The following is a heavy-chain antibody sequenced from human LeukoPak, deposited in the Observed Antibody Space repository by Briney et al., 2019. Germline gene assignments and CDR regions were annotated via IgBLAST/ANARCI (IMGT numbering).Heavy chain of an antibody. CDR1: GFTLSGSR. CDR3: ANPADLLLYDY. J-gene: IGHJ4*02. Sequence: EGSLRLSCAASGFTLSGSRISCVRQSPGKGLEWVSSISSSSTYKYYADSVEGRFTISRDNSKSSLYLQIDGLRAEGTAGYYRANPADLLLYDYWGQGTLVTVSS. D-gene: IGHD2/OR15-2a*01. CDR2: ISSSSTYK. V-gene: IGHV3-21*01.